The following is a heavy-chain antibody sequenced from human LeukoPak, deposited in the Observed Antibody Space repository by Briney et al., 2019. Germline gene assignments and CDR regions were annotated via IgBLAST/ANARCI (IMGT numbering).Heavy chain of an antibody. Sequence: PGGSLRLSCAASGFTFSSYGMHWVRQAPGKGLEWVAVISYDGSNKYYADSVKGRFTISRDNSKNTLYLQMNSLRSDDTAVYYCARNPPHTAMDPPDYWGQGTLVTVSS. J-gene: IGHJ4*02. D-gene: IGHD5-18*01. CDR2: ISYDGSNK. CDR1: GFTFSSYG. V-gene: IGHV3-30*03. CDR3: ARNPPHTAMDPPDY.